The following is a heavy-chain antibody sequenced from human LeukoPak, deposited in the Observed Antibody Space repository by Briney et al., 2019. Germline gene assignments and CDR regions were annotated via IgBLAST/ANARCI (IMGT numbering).Heavy chain of an antibody. V-gene: IGHV3-21*01. D-gene: IGHD6-13*01. CDR1: GFTFSSYS. CDR2: ISSSSSHI. CDR3: ARDSISSSWYEGYYYYYGMDV. J-gene: IGHJ6*02. Sequence: GGSLRLSCAASGFTFSSYSMNWVRQAPGKGLEWVSSISSSSSHIYYADSVKGRFTISRDNAKNSLYLQMNSLRAEDTAVYYCARDSISSSWYEGYYYYYGMDVWGQGTTVTVSS.